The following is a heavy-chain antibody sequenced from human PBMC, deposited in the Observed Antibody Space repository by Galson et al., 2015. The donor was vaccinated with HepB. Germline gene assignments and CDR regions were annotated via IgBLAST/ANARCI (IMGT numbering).Heavy chain of an antibody. Sequence: CAISGDSVSSNSAAWNWIRQSPSRGLEWLGRTYYRSKWYNDYAVSVKSRITINPDTSKNQFSLQLNSVTPEDTAVYYRAREDQYYYDSSGYYKGMDAFDIWGQGTMVTVSS. J-gene: IGHJ3*02. CDR3: AREDQYYYDSSGYYKGMDAFDI. CDR2: TYYRSKWYN. D-gene: IGHD3-22*01. V-gene: IGHV6-1*01. CDR1: GDSVSSNSAA.